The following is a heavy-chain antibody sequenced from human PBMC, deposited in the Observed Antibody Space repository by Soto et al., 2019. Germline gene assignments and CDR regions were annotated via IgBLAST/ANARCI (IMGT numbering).Heavy chain of an antibody. Sequence: SETLSLTCTVSGGSISSYYWSWIRQPPGKGLEWIGYIYYSGSTNYNPSLKSRVTISVDTSKNQFSLKLSSVTAADTAVYYCARGYGDYYYGMDVWGQGTTVTV. J-gene: IGHJ6*02. CDR1: GGSISSYY. CDR2: IYYSGST. D-gene: IGHD4-17*01. CDR3: ARGYGDYYYGMDV. V-gene: IGHV4-59*01.